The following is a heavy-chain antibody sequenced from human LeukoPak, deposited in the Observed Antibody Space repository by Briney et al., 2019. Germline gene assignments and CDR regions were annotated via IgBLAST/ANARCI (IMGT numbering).Heavy chain of an antibody. Sequence: GGSLRLSCAASGFTFSSYGMNWVRQAPGQGLEWVSGISVSGGSTYYADSVKGRFTISRDNSKNTLYLQMNSLRAEDTAVYYCTTYSVGATIHSTFDFWGQGALVTVSS. V-gene: IGHV3-23*01. D-gene: IGHD1-26*01. CDR1: GFTFSSYG. J-gene: IGHJ4*02. CDR2: ISVSGGST. CDR3: TTYSVGATIHSTFDF.